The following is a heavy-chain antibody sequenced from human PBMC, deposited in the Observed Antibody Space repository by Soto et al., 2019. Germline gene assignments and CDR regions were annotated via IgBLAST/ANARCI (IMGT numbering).Heavy chain of an antibody. CDR2: IYYSGSA. J-gene: IGHJ4*02. Sequence: KPSETLSLTCNVSGGSISSSSYHWGWIRQPPGKGLEWIGTIYYSGSAYYNPSLESRVTISLDKSKNQFSLKLSSVTAADTAVYYCARETEWGPYSSSPIFDYWGQGTLVTVSS. D-gene: IGHD6-6*01. V-gene: IGHV4-39*02. CDR1: GGSISSSSYH. CDR3: ARETEWGPYSSSPIFDY.